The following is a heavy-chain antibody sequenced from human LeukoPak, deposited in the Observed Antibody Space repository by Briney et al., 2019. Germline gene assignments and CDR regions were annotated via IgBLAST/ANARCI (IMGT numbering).Heavy chain of an antibody. V-gene: IGHV1-69*06. CDR3: ARRAGGPYYYYYGMDV. CDR1: GGTFSSYA. Sequence: ASVKVSCKASGGTFSSYAISWVRQAPGQGLEWMGGIIPIFGTANYAQKFQGRVTITADKSTSTAYMELSSLGSEDTAVYYCARRAGGPYYYYYGMDVWGKGTTVTVSS. CDR2: IIPIFGTA. D-gene: IGHD2-8*02. J-gene: IGHJ6*04.